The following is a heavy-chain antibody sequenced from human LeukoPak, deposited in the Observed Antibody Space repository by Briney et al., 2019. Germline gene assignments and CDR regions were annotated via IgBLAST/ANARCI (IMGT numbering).Heavy chain of an antibody. V-gene: IGHV1-46*01. J-gene: IGHJ6*02. CDR1: GYTFTSYY. CDR2: INPSGGST. Sequence: ASVKVSCKASGYTFTSYYMHWVRQAPGQGLEWMGIINPSGGSTSYAQKFQGRVTITADESTSTAYMELSSLRSEDTAVYYCARDGVNNWNYVFYGMDVWGQGTTVTVSS. CDR3: ARDGVNNWNYVFYGMDV. D-gene: IGHD1-7*01.